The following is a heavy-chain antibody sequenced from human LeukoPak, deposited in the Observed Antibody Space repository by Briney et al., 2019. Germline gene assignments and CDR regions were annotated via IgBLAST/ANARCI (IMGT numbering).Heavy chain of an antibody. D-gene: IGHD3-22*01. CDR2: INPSGGST. J-gene: IGHJ4*02. CDR1: GYTFTSYY. V-gene: IGHV1-46*01. CDR3: ARDFYYDSSGYSPMD. Sequence: ASVKVSCKASGYTFTSYYMHWVRQAPGQGLEWMGIINPSGGSTSYAQKFQGRVTMTRDMSTSTVYMELSSLRSEDTAVYYCARDFYYDSSGYSPMDWGQGTLVTVSS.